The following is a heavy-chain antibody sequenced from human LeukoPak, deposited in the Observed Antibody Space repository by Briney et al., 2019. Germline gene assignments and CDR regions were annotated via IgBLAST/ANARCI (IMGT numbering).Heavy chain of an antibody. V-gene: IGHV4-59*11. CDR2: ISYIGST. J-gene: IGHJ3*02. CDR1: DDSFSSHY. Sequence: SETLSLTCAVSDDSFSSHYWTWIRQPPGKGLEWIGYISYIGSTNYNPSLKSRVTISIDTSRNLFSLRLSSVTAADTAVYYCARDLVTVTKGFDIWGQGTMVSVSS. D-gene: IGHD4-17*01. CDR3: ARDLVTVTKGFDI.